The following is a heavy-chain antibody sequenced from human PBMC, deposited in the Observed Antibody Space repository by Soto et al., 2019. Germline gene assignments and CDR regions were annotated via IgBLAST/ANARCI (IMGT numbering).Heavy chain of an antibody. V-gene: IGHV1-18*04. D-gene: IGHD3-22*01. CDR3: ARQAIKYYFDRGLYAHTPFFDN. CDR2: ISTYNGNT. J-gene: IGHJ4*02. Sequence: GXSVKGSCKASCYTFTSHVINWVRQAPVQGLEWMGWISTYNGNTQYAQNLQGRVSMTTDTSTTTAYMELRSLRSEDTAVYFCARQAIKYYFDRGLYAHTPFFDNWGQGTPVTVYS. CDR1: CYTFTSHV.